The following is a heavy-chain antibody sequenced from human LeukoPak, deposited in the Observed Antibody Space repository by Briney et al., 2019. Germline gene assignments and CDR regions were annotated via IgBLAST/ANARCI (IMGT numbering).Heavy chain of an antibody. CDR3: ATGRYCSSTSCYGMFDY. CDR1: GYTLTELS. Sequence: ASVKVSCKVSGYTLTELSMHWVRQAPGKGLEGMGGLDPEDGETIYAQKFQGRVTMTEDTSTDTAYMELSSLRSEDTAVYYCATGRYCSSTSCYGMFDYWGQGTLVTVPS. J-gene: IGHJ4*02. V-gene: IGHV1-24*01. D-gene: IGHD2-2*01. CDR2: LDPEDGET.